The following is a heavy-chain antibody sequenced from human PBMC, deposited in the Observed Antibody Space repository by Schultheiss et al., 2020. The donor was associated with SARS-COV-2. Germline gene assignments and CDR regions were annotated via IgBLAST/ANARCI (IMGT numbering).Heavy chain of an antibody. Sequence: SQTLSLTCTVSGGSISSGGYYWSWIRQHPGKGLEWIGYNYYSGSTYYNPSLKSRVTISVDTSKNLFSLKLSSVTAADTAVYYCARGDPYCGGDCYPSFQHWGQGTLVTVSS. D-gene: IGHD2-21*02. CDR3: ARGDPYCGGDCYPSFQH. CDR1: GGSISSGGYY. V-gene: IGHV4-31*03. CDR2: NYYSGST. J-gene: IGHJ1*01.